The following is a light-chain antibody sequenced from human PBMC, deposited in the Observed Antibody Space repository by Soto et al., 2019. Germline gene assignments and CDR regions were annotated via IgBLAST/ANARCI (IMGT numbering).Light chain of an antibody. CDR2: AAS. CDR3: LQDHNFLT. CDR1: QDIRND. J-gene: IGKJ3*01. V-gene: IGKV1-6*01. Sequence: AIQMTQSPASLSASVGDRVTITCRASQDIRNDLAWYQQKPGKAPKLLIYAASTLQSGVPSRFSGRGSGTDFTLRITSLRPEDFATYYCLQDHNFLTFGPGTKLDFK.